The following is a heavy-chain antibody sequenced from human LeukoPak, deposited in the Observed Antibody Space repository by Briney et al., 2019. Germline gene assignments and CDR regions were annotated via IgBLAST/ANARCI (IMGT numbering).Heavy chain of an antibody. D-gene: IGHD2-15*01. CDR2: IKQDGSEK. CDR1: GFTFSSYW. J-gene: IGHJ4*02. V-gene: IGHV3-7*01. CDR3: ASFKSVVAATPLDY. Sequence: GGSLRLSCAASGFTFSSYWMSWVRRAPGKGLEWVANIKQDGSEKYYVDSVKGRFTISRDNAKNSLYLQMNSLRAEDTAVYYCASFKSVVAATPLDYWGQGTLVTVSS.